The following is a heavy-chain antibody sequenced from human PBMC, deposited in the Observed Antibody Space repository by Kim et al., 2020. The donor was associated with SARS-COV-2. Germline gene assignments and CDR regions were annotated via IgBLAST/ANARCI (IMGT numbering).Heavy chain of an antibody. Sequence: GGSLRLSCAASGFTFSDYYMSWIRQAPGKGLEWVSYISSSSSYTNYAASVKGRFTISRDNAKNSLYLQMNSLRAEDTAVYYCARVGYDYVWGSYRDYYYYCGMDVWGQGTTVTVSS. V-gene: IGHV3-11*05. CDR1: GFTFSDYY. J-gene: IGHJ6*02. CDR2: ISSSSSYT. D-gene: IGHD3-16*02. CDR3: ARVGYDYVWGSYRDYYYYCGMDV.